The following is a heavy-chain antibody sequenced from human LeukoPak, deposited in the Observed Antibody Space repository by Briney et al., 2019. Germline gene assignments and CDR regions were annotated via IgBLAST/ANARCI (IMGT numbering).Heavy chain of an antibody. CDR2: IYPDESDT. V-gene: IGHV5-51*01. J-gene: IGHJ1*01. D-gene: IGHD6-13*01. Sequence: GESLKISCKASGYSFSNYWIGWVRQMPGEGLEWMGRIYPDESDTTYSPSFQGQVTITADKSTNTAYLQWRSLKAWDTAMYYCAREAAAGTEYFQHWGQGTLVTVSS. CDR1: GYSFSNYW. CDR3: AREAAAGTEYFQH.